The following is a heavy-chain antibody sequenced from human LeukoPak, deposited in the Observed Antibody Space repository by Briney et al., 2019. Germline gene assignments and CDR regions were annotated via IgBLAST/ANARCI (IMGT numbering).Heavy chain of an antibody. D-gene: IGHD3-22*01. CDR3: ASRGLYSDTNGYHPY. CDR2: IFGGGKT. CDR1: GFTVNSNY. V-gene: IGHV3-66*01. Sequence: GGSLRLSCAASGFTVNSNYMSWVRQATGKGLEWVSIIFGGGKTYYADSVKGRFTISGDNSNNALFLQMNSLRAEDTGVYYCASRGLYSDTNGYHPYWGQGTLVTVSS. J-gene: IGHJ4*02.